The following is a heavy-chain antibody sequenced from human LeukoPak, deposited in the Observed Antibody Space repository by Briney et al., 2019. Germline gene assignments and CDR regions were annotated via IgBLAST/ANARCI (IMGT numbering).Heavy chain of an antibody. CDR1: GGSFSGYY. D-gene: IGHD3-22*01. V-gene: IGHV4-34*01. CDR3: ARVRNYYDSSGLNWFDP. Sequence: SSETLSLTCAVYGGSFSGYYWSWIRQPPGKGLEWIGEINHSGSTNYNPSLKSRVTISVDTSKNQFSLKLSSVTAADTAVYYCARVRNYYDSSGLNWFDPWGQGTLVTVSS. CDR2: INHSGST. J-gene: IGHJ5*02.